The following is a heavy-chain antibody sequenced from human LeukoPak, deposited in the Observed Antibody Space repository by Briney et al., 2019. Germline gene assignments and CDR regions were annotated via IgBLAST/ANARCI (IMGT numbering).Heavy chain of an antibody. V-gene: IGHV4-31*03. Sequence: SQTLSLTCTVSGGSISSGGYYWSWIRQHPGKGLGWIGYIYYSGSTYYNPSLKSRVTISVDTSKNQFSLKLSSVTAADTAVYYCARVNGISGYDRGGQFDYWGQGTLVTVSS. D-gene: IGHD5-12*01. J-gene: IGHJ4*02. CDR3: ARVNGISGYDRGGQFDY. CDR1: GGSISSGGYY. CDR2: IYYSGST.